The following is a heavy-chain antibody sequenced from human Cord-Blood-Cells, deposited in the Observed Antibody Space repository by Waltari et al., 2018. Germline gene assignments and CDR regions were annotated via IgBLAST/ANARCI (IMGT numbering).Heavy chain of an antibody. Sequence: GAEVKKPGASVKVSCKASGYTFTSYGISWVRQAPGQGLEWMGWISAYNGNTNYAQKLQGRVTMTTDTSTGTAYMELRSLRSDDTAVYYCARVQVLTGDFGDGDYWGQGTLVTVSS. D-gene: IGHD7-27*01. CDR3: ARVQVLTGDFGDGDY. CDR2: ISAYNGNT. J-gene: IGHJ4*02. V-gene: IGHV1-18*04. CDR1: GYTFTSYG.